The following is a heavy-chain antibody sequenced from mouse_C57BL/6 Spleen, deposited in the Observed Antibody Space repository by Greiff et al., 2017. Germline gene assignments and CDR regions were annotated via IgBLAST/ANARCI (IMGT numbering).Heavy chain of an antibody. Sequence: LVESGEGLVKPGGSLKLSCAASGFTFSSYAMSWVRQTPEKRLEWVAYISSGGDYSYYADTVKGRFTISRDNARNTLYLQMSSLKSEDTAMYYCTRDGDGMVTTWFADWGQGTLVTVSA. CDR3: TRDGDGMVTTWFAD. CDR1: GFTFSSYA. CDR2: ISSGGDYS. D-gene: IGHD2-2*01. V-gene: IGHV5-9-1*02. J-gene: IGHJ3*01.